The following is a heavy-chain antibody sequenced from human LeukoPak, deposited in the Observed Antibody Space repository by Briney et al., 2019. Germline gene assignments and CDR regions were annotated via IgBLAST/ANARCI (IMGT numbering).Heavy chain of an antibody. CDR2: IKEDGSEK. CDR3: ARVLVGALDY. V-gene: IGHV3-7*03. J-gene: IGHJ4*02. Sequence: GGSLRLSCAASGFTFRSYWMSWFRQAPGKGLEWVANIKEDGSEKSYVDSVKGRFTISRDNAKNLLYLQMNSLRAEEAAVYYCARVLVGALDYWGQGTLVTVSS. CDR1: GFTFRSYW. D-gene: IGHD1-26*01.